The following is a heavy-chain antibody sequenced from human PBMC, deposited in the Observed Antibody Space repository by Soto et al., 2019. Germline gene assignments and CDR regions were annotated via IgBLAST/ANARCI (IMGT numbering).Heavy chain of an antibody. J-gene: IGHJ3*02. D-gene: IGHD3-22*01. Sequence: ASETLSPTCTVPGGSISSSSYYWGWIRQPPGKGLEWIGSIYYSGSTYYNPSLKSRVTISVDTSKNQFSLKLSSVTAADTAVYYCATFYDSSGYYYVGAFDIWGQGTMVTVSS. CDR1: GGSISSSSYY. V-gene: IGHV4-39*01. CDR3: ATFYDSSGYYYVGAFDI. CDR2: IYYSGST.